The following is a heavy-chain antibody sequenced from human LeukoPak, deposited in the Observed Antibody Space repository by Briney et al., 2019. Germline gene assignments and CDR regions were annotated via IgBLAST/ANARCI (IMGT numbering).Heavy chain of an antibody. D-gene: IGHD3-22*01. CDR3: ASGYYSDGSGYSPADY. CDR1: GYTFTSYA. V-gene: IGHV1-69*13. J-gene: IGHJ4*02. CDR2: IIPIFGTA. Sequence: ASVKVSCKASGYTFTSYAISWVRQAPGQGLEWMGGIIPIFGTANYAQKFQGRVTITADESTSTAYMELSSLRSEDTAVYYCASGYYSDGSGYSPADYWGQGTRVTVSS.